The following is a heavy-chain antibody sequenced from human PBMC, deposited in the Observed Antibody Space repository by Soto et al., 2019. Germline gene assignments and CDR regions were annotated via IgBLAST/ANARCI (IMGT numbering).Heavy chain of an antibody. CDR3: AREPALGV. CDR2: IYSGGAT. V-gene: IGHV3-66*01. J-gene: IGHJ6*02. CDR1: GFTVTSNY. Sequence: PGGSLRLSCAASGFTVTSNYMTWVRQAPGKGLEWVSVIYSGGATYYADSMRGRFTISRDHSKNTLYLDISSLRVEDTAVYYCAREPALGVWGQGTTVTVSS.